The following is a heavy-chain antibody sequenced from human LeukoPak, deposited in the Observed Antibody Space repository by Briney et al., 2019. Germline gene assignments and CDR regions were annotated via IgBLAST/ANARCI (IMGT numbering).Heavy chain of an antibody. D-gene: IGHD3-10*01. CDR1: GGSFSGYY. V-gene: IGHV4-34*01. CDR2: INHSGST. Sequence: PSETLSLTCAVHGGSFSGYYWSWIRQPPGKGLEWIGEINHSGSTNYNPSLKSRVTISVDTSKNQFSLKLSSVTAADTAVYYCARKRITMVRGVTAYYYYYYMDVWGKGTTVTVSS. J-gene: IGHJ6*03. CDR3: ARKRITMVRGVTAYYYYYYMDV.